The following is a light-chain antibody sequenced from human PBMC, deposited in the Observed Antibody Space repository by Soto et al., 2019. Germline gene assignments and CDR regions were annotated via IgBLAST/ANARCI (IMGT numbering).Light chain of an antibody. CDR1: GSNIGAGYD. V-gene: IGLV1-40*01. J-gene: IGLJ1*01. Sequence: QSVLTQPPSVSGAPGQRVTISCTGSGSNIGAGYDVHWYQQLPGTAPKLLIFANINRPSGVPDRFSGSKSGTSASLTISGLQADDEAYYYCSSYTSTNTPYVFGTGTKVTVL. CDR2: ANI. CDR3: SSYTSTNTPYV.